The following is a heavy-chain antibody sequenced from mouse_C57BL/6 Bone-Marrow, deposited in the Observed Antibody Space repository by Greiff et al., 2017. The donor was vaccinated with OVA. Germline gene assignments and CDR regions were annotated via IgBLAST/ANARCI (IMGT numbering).Heavy chain of an antibody. CDR3: TNGGRGSWFAY. V-gene: IGHV1-15*01. CDR1: GYTFTDYE. J-gene: IGHJ3*01. CDR2: IDPETGGT. Sequence: VQLQQSGAELVRPGASVTLSCKASGYTFTDYEMHLVKQTPVHGLEWIGAIDPETGGTAYNQKFKGKAILTADKSSSTAYMELRSLTSEDSAVYYCTNGGRGSWFAYWGQGTLVTVSA. D-gene: IGHD1-1*01.